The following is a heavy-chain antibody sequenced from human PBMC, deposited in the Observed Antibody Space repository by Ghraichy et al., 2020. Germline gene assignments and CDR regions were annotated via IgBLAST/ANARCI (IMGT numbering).Heavy chain of an antibody. V-gene: IGHV4-31*03. CDR2: IYYSGST. J-gene: IGHJ6*02. CDR1: GGSISSGGYY. D-gene: IGHD3-10*01. Sequence: SETLSLTCTVSGGSISSGGYYWSWIRQHPGKGLEWIGYIYYSGSTYYNPSLKSRVTISVDTSKNQFSLKLSSVTAADTAVYYCARDLLWFGEGGYGMDVWGQGTTVTVSS. CDR3: ARDLLWFGEGGYGMDV.